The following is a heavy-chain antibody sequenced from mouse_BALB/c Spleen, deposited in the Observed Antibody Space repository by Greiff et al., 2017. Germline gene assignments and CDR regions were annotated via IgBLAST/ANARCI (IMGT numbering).Heavy chain of an antibody. J-gene: IGHJ2*01. CDR2: IDPENGDT. V-gene: IGHV14-4*02. Sequence: VQLQQSGAELVRSGASVKLSCTASGFNIKDYYMHWVKQRPEQGLEWIGWIDPENGDTEYAPKFQGKATMTAYTSSNTAYLQLSSLTSEDTAVYYCNAQGYWGQGTTLTVSS. CDR3: NAQGY. CDR1: GFNIKDYY.